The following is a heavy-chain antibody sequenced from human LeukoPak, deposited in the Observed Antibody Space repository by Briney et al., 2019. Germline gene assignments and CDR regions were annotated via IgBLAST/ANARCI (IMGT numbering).Heavy chain of an antibody. D-gene: IGHD3-22*01. J-gene: IGHJ4*02. CDR1: GFTFSSYA. Sequence: GGSLRLSCAASGFTFSSYAMTWVRQAPGKGLEWVSAISGSGGSTYYADSVKGRFTISRDDSKNTLYLQMNSLRAEDTAVYYCYIPYYDTSAYKGYWGQGTLVTVSS. V-gene: IGHV3-23*01. CDR3: YIPYYDTSAYKGY. CDR2: ISGSGGST.